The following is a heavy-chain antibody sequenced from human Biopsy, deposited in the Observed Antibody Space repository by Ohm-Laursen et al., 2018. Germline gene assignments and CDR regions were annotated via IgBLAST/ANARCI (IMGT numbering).Heavy chain of an antibody. Sequence: ATVKISCKASGYSFTSYGMNWVRQAPGQGLEWVGWISPYFGNTNSTQKLQARVTLSTEASTDTAYMELRSLRHDDTAIYYCVREGLDCAGGTCYSGPLDLWGQGTLITVSS. J-gene: IGHJ4*03. D-gene: IGHD2-15*01. CDR2: ISPYFGNT. V-gene: IGHV1-18*01. CDR3: VREGLDCAGGTCYSGPLDL. CDR1: GYSFTSYG.